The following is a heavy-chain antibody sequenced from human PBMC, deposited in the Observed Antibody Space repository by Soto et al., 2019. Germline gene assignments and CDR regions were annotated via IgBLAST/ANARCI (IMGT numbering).Heavy chain of an antibody. D-gene: IGHD2-2*02. Sequence: PGGSLRLSCAASGFTFSNYGMHWVRQAPGKGLEWVAFISYDGSNKYYADSVKGRFTISRDNSKNTLYLQTNSLRAENTAVYYCAKGPYCSSTSCYTTSSIDYWGQGTLVTVSS. V-gene: IGHV3-30*18. CDR3: AKGPYCSSTSCYTTSSIDY. CDR1: GFTFSNYG. CDR2: ISYDGSNK. J-gene: IGHJ4*02.